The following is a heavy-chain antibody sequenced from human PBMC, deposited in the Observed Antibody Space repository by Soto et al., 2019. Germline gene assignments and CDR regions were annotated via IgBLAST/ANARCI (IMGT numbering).Heavy chain of an antibody. CDR1: GFTVSSNY. V-gene: IGHV3-53*01. D-gene: IGHD6-6*01. Sequence: GGSQRLSCAASGFTVSSNYMSWVRQAPGKGLEWVSVIYSGGSTYYADSVKGRFTISRDNSKNTLYLQMNSLRAEDTAVYYCARGYSSSSEDYYYYGMDVWGQGTTVTVSS. CDR3: ARGYSSSSEDYYYYGMDV. J-gene: IGHJ6*02. CDR2: IYSGGST.